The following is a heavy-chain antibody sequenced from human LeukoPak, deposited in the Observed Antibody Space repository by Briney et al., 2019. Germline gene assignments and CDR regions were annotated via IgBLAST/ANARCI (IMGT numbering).Heavy chain of an antibody. CDR2: IYYSGST. CDR1: GGSMSRYH. CDR3: ARAVSGRFDY. Sequence: SETLSLTCTVSGGSMSRYHWGWIRQPPGKGLEWTGYIYYSGSTNYNPSLNSRVTISVDTSKNQFSLRLSSVTAADTAIYYCARAVSGRFDYWGQGTLVTVSS. V-gene: IGHV4-59*08. J-gene: IGHJ4*02. D-gene: IGHD6-19*01.